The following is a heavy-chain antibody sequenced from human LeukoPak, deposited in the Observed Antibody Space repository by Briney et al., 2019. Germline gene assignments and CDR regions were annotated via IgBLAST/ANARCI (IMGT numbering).Heavy chain of an antibody. CDR2: ISSSSSYI. V-gene: IGHV3-21*04. CDR3: ARDSVAGSGSYQRPYYYYGMDV. D-gene: IGHD3-10*01. Sequence: GGSLRLSCAASGFTFSSYWMSWVRQAPGKGLEWVSSISSSSSYIYYADSVKGRFTISRDNSKNTLYLQMNSLRAEDTAVYYCARDSVAGSGSYQRPYYYYGMDVWGQGTTVTVSS. J-gene: IGHJ6*02. CDR1: GFTFSSYW.